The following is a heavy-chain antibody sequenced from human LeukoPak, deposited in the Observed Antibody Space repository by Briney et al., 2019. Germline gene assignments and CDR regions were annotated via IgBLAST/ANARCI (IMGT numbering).Heavy chain of an antibody. CDR1: GGSISSYY. CDR3: ARIGLERRDRYYYGMDV. D-gene: IGHD1-1*01. J-gene: IGHJ6*02. CDR2: IYYSGST. V-gene: IGHV4-59*01. Sequence: SETLSLTCTVSGGSISSYYWSWIRQPPGKGLEWIGYIYYSGSTNCNPSLKSRVTISVDTSKNQCSLKLSSVTAADTAVYYCARIGLERRDRYYYGMDVWGQGTTVTVSS.